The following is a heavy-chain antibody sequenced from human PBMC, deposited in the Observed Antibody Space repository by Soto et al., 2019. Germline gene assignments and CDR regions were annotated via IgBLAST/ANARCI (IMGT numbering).Heavy chain of an antibody. D-gene: IGHD3-10*02. J-gene: IGHJ6*02. Sequence: SETLSLTCAVSGGSISSSNWWSWVRQPPGKGLEWIGEIYHSGSTNYNPSLKSRVTISVGKSKNQFSLKLSSVTAADTAVYYCARDNCGYYVVQYSYYGMDVSGQATTVTVSS. CDR1: GGSISSSNW. CDR2: IYHSGST. V-gene: IGHV4-4*02. CDR3: ARDNCGYYVVQYSYYGMDV.